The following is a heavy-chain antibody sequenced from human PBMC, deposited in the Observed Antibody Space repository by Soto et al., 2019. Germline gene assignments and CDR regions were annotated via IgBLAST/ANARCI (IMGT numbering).Heavy chain of an antibody. CDR3: ASRVPGTETYFAVFDY. CDR2: IHNSGAA. V-gene: IGHV4-59*08. Sequence: SETLSLTCTVAGGSCSRRFWSWIRQPPGKRLEWIGYIHNSGAADYNPSLESRVTMSMDTSKNQFSLKLTSVAAADTAVYFCASRVPGTETYFAVFDYWGQGHLVTVSS. J-gene: IGHJ4*02. CDR1: GGSCSRRF. D-gene: IGHD1-1*01.